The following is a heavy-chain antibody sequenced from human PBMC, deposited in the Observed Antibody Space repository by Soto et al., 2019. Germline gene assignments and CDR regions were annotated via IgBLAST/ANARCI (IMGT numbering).Heavy chain of an antibody. J-gene: IGHJ4*02. CDR1: GFTFRSYA. V-gene: IGHV3-23*01. Sequence: PGGSLRLSCAASGFTFRSYAMSWVRQAPGKGLEWVSAISGSGGSTYNADSVKGRFTISRDNSKNTLYLQMNSLRAEDTAVYYCAKVGPEYYPAFYFDYWGQGTLVTVSS. CDR2: ISGSGGST. CDR3: AKVGPEYYPAFYFDY. D-gene: IGHD3-10*01.